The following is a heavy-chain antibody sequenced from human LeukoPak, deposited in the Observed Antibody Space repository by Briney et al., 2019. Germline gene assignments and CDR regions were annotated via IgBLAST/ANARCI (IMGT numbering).Heavy chain of an antibody. V-gene: IGHV1-2*04. CDR2: INPNSGDT. CDR1: GYTFTDYY. Sequence: ASVKVSCKASGYTFTDYYMHWVRQAPGQGLEWMGWINPNSGDTNYAQKFQGWVTMTRDTSISTAYMELSRLTSDDTAVYYCARARWQLVPYFDSWGQGTLVTVSS. J-gene: IGHJ4*02. D-gene: IGHD6-6*01. CDR3: ARARWQLVPYFDS.